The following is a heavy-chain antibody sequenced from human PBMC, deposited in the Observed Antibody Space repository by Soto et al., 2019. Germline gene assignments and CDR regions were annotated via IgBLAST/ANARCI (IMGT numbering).Heavy chain of an antibody. Sequence: SETLSLTCTVSGDSISRGDYYWTWIRQPPGKGLKWIGYIYYSGSTYYNPSLKSRVTISVDTSKNQFSLKLSSVTAADTAVYYCARDQTVAGTSYFYAMDARGPGTTVTVS. V-gene: IGHV4-30-4*01. CDR1: GDSISRGDYY. J-gene: IGHJ6*02. CDR2: IYYSGST. CDR3: ARDQTVAGTSYFYAMDA. D-gene: IGHD6-19*01.